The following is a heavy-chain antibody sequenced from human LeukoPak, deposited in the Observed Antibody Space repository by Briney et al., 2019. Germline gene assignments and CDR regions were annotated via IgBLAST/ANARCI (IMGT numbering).Heavy chain of an antibody. CDR1: GITLSNYG. Sequence: PGGSLRLSCEVSGITLSNYGMSWVRQAPGKGLEWVAGISGSGGGTNYAESVKGRFTISRDNSKNTLYLQMNSLRAEDTAVYLCAKRGVVIRVILVGFHKEAYYFDSWGQGALVSVSS. V-gene: IGHV3-23*01. D-gene: IGHD3-22*01. CDR3: AKRGVVIRVILVGFHKEAYYFDS. CDR2: ISGSGGGT. J-gene: IGHJ4*02.